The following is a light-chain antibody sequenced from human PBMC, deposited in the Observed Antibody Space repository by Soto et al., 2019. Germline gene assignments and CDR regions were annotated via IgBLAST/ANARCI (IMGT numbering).Light chain of an antibody. Sequence: SQSVSSYLAWYQQKPGQAPRLLIYDASNSATGIPARFSGSGSGTDFTLTISSLEPEDFAVYYCQQRSNWPPITFGQGTRLEIK. V-gene: IGKV3-11*01. CDR3: QQRSNWPPIT. J-gene: IGKJ5*01. CDR1: QSVSSY. CDR2: DAS.